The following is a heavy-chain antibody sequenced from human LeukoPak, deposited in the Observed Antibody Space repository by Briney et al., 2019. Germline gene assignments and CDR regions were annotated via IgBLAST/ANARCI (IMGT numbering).Heavy chain of an antibody. Sequence: GGSLRLSCAASGFAFNTYWMHWVRQAPGKGLVWVSRIDGDGGNTSYADSVKGRFTISRDNAKNTLYLQMNSLRAEDTAVYYCARDRGYSFDYWGQGTLLTVSS. J-gene: IGHJ4*02. CDR3: ARDRGYSFDY. CDR2: IDGDGGNT. D-gene: IGHD6-13*01. V-gene: IGHV3-74*01. CDR1: GFAFNTYW.